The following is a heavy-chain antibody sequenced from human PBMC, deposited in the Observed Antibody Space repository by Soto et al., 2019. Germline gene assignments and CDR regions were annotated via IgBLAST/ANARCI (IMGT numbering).Heavy chain of an antibody. V-gene: IGHV3-30*18. CDR3: AKGVATITPPDY. CDR1: GFTFSSYG. Sequence: GGSLRLSCAASGFTFSSYGMHWVRQAPGKGLEWVAVISYDGSNKYYADSVKGRFTISRDNSKNTLYLQMNSLRAEDTAVYYCAKGVATITPPDYWGQGTLVTVSS. J-gene: IGHJ4*02. CDR2: ISYDGSNK. D-gene: IGHD5-12*01.